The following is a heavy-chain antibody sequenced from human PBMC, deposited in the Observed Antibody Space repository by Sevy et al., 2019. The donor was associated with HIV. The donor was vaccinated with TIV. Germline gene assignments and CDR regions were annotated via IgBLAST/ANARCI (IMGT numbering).Heavy chain of an antibody. D-gene: IGHD2-15*01. J-gene: IGHJ4*02. CDR3: ARGGWHSGY. CDR2: IKQDGSQK. CDR1: GFTFSDDW. Sequence: GESLKISCAASGFTFSDDWMSWVRQAPGKGLEWVANIKQDGSQKYYVDSVKGRFTISRDNAKNSLYLQMNSPRAEDTAVYYCARGGWHSGYWGQGTLVTVSS. V-gene: IGHV3-7*01.